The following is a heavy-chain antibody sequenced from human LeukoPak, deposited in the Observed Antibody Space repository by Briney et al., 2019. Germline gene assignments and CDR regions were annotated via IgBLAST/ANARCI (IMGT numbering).Heavy chain of an antibody. D-gene: IGHD4-17*01. V-gene: IGHV3-21*06. Sequence: GGSLRLSCAASGFSFSIYSMNWVRQAPGKGLEWVAFISSSTRYIYYADSVKGRFTISRDNAKNSLYLQMNSLRAEDTAVYYCAGEPDYGDQEGYFDYWGQGTLVTVSS. CDR1: GFSFSIYS. CDR3: AGEPDYGDQEGYFDY. J-gene: IGHJ4*02. CDR2: ISSSTRYI.